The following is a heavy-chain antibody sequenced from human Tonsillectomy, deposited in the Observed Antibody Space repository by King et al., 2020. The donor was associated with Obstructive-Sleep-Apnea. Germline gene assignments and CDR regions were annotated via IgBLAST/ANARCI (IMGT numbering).Heavy chain of an antibody. CDR1: GFTFDDYA. D-gene: IGHD4-11*01. CDR3: AKDPFPQRGRSLSNDY. CDR2: ISWNSGSI. J-gene: IGHJ4*02. Sequence: VQLVGSGGGLVQPGRSLRLSCAASGFTFDDYAMHWVRQAPGKGLEWVSGISWNSGSIGYADSVKGRFTISRDNAKNSLYLQMNSLRAEDTALYYCAKDPFPQRGRSLSNDYWGQGTLVTVSS. V-gene: IGHV3-9*01.